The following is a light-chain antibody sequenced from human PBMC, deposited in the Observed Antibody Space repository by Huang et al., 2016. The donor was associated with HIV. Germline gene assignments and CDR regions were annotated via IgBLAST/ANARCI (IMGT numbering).Light chain of an antibody. CDR3: QQYSDSPYT. CDR1: ERVNSRH. CDR2: DAS. J-gene: IGKJ2*01. Sequence: EIVLTQSPGTLSLSPGERATLSCRASERVNSRHLAWYQQKPGQAPRLLIYDASNRATGIPDRFSGSGSETDFTLTISRLEPEDFAVYYCQQYSDSPYTFGPGTNLEIK. V-gene: IGKV3-20*01.